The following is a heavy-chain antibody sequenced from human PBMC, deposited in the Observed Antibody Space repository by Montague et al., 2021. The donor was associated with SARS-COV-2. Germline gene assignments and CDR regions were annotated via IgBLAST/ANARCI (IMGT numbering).Heavy chain of an antibody. J-gene: IGHJ6*02. CDR2: PYYRNKWYN. CDR3: TSGREGNYKVMDV. Sequence: CAISGDSVSGNRATSDGLRQPPSSAREWVGRPYYRNKWYNDYAVSVRGRVTINPDTSKNQFSLQLNSVTPEDTAIYYCTSGREGNYKVMDVWGQGTTVTVSS. D-gene: IGHD3-10*01. V-gene: IGHV6-1*01. CDR1: GDSVSGNRAT.